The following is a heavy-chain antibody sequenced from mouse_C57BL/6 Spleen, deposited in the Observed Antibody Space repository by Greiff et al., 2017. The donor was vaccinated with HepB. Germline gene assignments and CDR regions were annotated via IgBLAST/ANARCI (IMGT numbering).Heavy chain of an antibody. CDR3: ASEGDLPPAY. D-gene: IGHD2-1*01. J-gene: IGHJ3*01. V-gene: IGHV1-50*01. Sequence: QVQLQQPGAELVKPGASVKLSCKASGYTFTSYWMQWVKQRPGQGLEWIGEIDPSDSYTNYNQKFKGKATLTVDTSSSTAYMQLSSLTSEDSAVYYCASEGDLPPAYWGQGTLVTVSA. CDR2: IDPSDSYT. CDR1: GYTFTSYW.